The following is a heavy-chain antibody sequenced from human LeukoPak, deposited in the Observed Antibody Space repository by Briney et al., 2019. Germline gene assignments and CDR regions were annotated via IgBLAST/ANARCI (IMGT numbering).Heavy chain of an antibody. J-gene: IGHJ4*02. CDR1: GFTFSSYG. CDR3: AKQCGWGSTLGSDY. D-gene: IGHD2-15*01. Sequence: PGGSLRLSCAASGFTFSSYGMHWVRQAPGKRLEWVAFIRYDGSNKYYADSVKGRFTISRDNSKNTLYLQMNSLRAEDTAVYYCAKQCGWGSTLGSDYWGQGTLVTVSS. V-gene: IGHV3-30*02. CDR2: IRYDGSNK.